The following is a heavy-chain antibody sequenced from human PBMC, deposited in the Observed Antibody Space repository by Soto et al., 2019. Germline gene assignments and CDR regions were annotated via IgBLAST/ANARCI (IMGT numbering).Heavy chain of an antibody. J-gene: IGHJ6*02. CDR1: GYTFSTYA. CDR3: ARAKGMEENYSYGMDV. V-gene: IGHV1-3*01. D-gene: IGHD1-1*01. Sequence: ASVEVSCKASGYTFSTYALHWVRQAPGQGREWMGWINGGNGHTRYSQKFKDRVTISRDTPASTAYMELSGLRSEDTAVYYCARAKGMEENYSYGMDVWGQGTTVTVSS. CDR2: INGGNGHT.